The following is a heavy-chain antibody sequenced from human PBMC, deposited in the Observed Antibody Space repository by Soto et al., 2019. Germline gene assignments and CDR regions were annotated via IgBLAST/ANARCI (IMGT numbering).Heavy chain of an antibody. CDR2: MNPNSGNT. D-gene: IGHD3-3*01. CDR3: ARGKYYDFWSGTRYYGMDV. Sequence: QVQLVQSGAEVKKPGASVKVSCKASGYTFTSYDINWVRQATGQGLEWMGWMNPNSGNTGYAQKFQGRVTMTRNTSISTAYMELSSLRSEDTAVYYCARGKYYDFWSGTRYYGMDVWGQGTTVTVSS. J-gene: IGHJ6*02. V-gene: IGHV1-8*01. CDR1: GYTFTSYD.